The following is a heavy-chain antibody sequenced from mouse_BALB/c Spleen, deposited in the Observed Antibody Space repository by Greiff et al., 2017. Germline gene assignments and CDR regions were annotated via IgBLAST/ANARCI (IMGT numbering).Heavy chain of an antibody. D-gene: IGHD1-1*01. J-gene: IGHJ2*01. Sequence: QVQLKQPGAELVKPGASVKLSCKASGYTFTSYWMHWVKQRPGQGLEWIGEINPSNGRTNYNEKFKSKATLTVDKSSSTAYMQLSSLTSEDSAVYYCARWLDYYGSSPFDYWGQGTTLTVSS. CDR2: INPSNGRT. CDR3: ARWLDYYGSSPFDY. CDR1: GYTFTSYW. V-gene: IGHV1S81*02.